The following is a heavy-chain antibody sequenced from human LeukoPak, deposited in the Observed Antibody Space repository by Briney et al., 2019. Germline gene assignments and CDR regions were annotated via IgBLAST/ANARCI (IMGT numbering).Heavy chain of an antibody. J-gene: IGHJ4*02. CDR3: ASRSHARDDYNRGDY. V-gene: IGHV4-38-2*02. CDR2: LYHSGST. D-gene: IGHD5-24*01. CDR1: GCSISSGYY. Sequence: PSETLSLTCTVSGCSISSGYYWGWIRQPPGKGLEWIGSLYHSGSTYYNPSLKSRVTISVDTSKNQFSLKLSSVTAADTAVYYCASRSHARDDYNRGDYWGQGTLVTVSS.